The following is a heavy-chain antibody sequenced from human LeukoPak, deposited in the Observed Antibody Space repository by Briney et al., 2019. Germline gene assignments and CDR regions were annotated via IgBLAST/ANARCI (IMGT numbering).Heavy chain of an antibody. CDR3: VRDRVGGYSSSWNYFDY. J-gene: IGHJ4*02. CDR2: TYYRSKWYN. D-gene: IGHD6-13*01. V-gene: IGHV6-1*01. CDR1: GDSVSSNSAA. Sequence: SQTLSLTCVISGDSVSSNSAAWNWIRQSPSRGLEWLGRTYYRSKWYNDYAVSVKSRITISPDTSKNQFSLQLNSVTPEDTAVYYCVRDRVGGYSSSWNYFDYWGQGTPVTVSS.